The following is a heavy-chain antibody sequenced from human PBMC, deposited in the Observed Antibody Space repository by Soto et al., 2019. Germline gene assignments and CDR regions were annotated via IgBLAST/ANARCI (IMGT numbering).Heavy chain of an antibody. V-gene: IGHV1-24*01. CDR3: ATIPSRKDVRQRYYYGMDV. Sequence: GASVKVSCKVSGYTLSELSMHWVRQAPGKGLEWMGGFDPEEGETIYAQKFQDRVTMTDGTSTDTAYMELSSLTSEDTAVYYCATIPSRKDVRQRYYYGMDVWGQGTTVTVSS. CDR1: GYTLSELS. J-gene: IGHJ6*02. D-gene: IGHD1-1*01. CDR2: FDPEEGET.